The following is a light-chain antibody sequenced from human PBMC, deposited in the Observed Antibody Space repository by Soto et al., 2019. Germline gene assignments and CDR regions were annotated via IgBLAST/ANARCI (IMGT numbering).Light chain of an antibody. Sequence: QSVLTQPRSVSGSPGQLVTISCTGTSSDVGGYNYVSLYQQHPGKAPKLMIYDVSQRPSGVPDRFSGSKSGNTASLTISGLQAEDEAVYYCSSYTNINTRACVFGARTKATLL. V-gene: IGLV2-11*01. CDR1: SSDVGGYNY. CDR3: SSYTNINTRACV. CDR2: DVS. J-gene: IGLJ1*01.